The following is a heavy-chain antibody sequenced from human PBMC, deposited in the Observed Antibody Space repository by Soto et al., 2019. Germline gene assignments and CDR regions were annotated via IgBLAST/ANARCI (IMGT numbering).Heavy chain of an antibody. J-gene: IGHJ4*02. CDR3: ASHSTRYRLDN. Sequence: QVQLVQSGAELMQPGASVKVSCKASGYTLNDYYIQWVRQAPGQGLEWMGWINPNSGNTDYAQKFQGRVTLTRDTSLSTAYMDLSGLTSDDTAVYYCASHSTRYRLDNWGQGTLVTVSS. V-gene: IGHV1-2*02. CDR1: GYTLNDYY. CDR2: INPNSGNT. D-gene: IGHD5-18*01.